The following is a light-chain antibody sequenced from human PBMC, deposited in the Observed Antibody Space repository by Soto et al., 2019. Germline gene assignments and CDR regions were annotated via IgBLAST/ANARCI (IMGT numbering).Light chain of an antibody. CDR2: DAS. V-gene: IGKV3-11*01. CDR3: QQRSNWPIT. J-gene: IGKJ5*01. CDR1: QSVGKY. Sequence: EIVMTQSPATLSLSPGERATLSCRASQSVGKYLFWYQQKPGQAPRLLIYDASNRAPGIPARFSGSGSGTDFTLTISSLEPEDFAVYFCQQRSNWPITFGQGTRLEIK.